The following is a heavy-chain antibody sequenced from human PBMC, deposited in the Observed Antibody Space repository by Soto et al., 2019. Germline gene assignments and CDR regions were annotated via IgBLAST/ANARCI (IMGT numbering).Heavy chain of an antibody. V-gene: IGHV3-7*01. CDR3: ERDSGYGSGASVNPHLDY. J-gene: IGHJ4*02. D-gene: IGHD3-10*01. CDR1: GFTFGRYW. Sequence: GGSLRLSCAASGFTFGRYWTRWVRQSPGKGLEWLATIRIDDSEKNYVDSVKGRFTVSRDNARNSLYLQMDSLRADDTAVYYCERDSGYGSGASVNPHLDYWGQGALVTVSS. CDR2: IRIDDSEK.